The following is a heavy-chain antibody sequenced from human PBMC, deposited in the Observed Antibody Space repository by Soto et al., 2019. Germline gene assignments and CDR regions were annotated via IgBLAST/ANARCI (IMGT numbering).Heavy chain of an antibody. D-gene: IGHD3-3*01. CDR3: ARGHYDLLGSMDF. J-gene: IGHJ6*02. CDR1: GFTFSSYG. CDR2: IWYDGSNK. V-gene: IGHV3-33*01. Sequence: QVQLVESGGGVVQPGRSLRLSCAASGFTFSSYGMHWVRQAPGKGLEWVAVIWYDGSNKYYADSVKGRFTISRDNSKNTLYLQMNSLRAEDTAVYYCARGHYDLLGSMDFWGQGTTVTVSS.